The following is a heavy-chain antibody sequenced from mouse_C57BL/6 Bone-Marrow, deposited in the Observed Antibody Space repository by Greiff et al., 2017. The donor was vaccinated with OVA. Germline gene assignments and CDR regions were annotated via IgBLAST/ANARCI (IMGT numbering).Heavy chain of an antibody. V-gene: IGHV1-55*01. CDR1: GYTFTSYW. Sequence: QVQLKQPGAELVKPGASVKMSCKASGYTFTSYWITWVKQRPGQGLEWIGDIYPGSGSTNYNEKFKSKATLTVDTSSSTAYMQLSSLTSEDSAVYYCARSFYSNYAMDYWGQGTSVTVSS. CDR3: ARSFYSNYAMDY. CDR2: IYPGSGST. D-gene: IGHD2-12*01. J-gene: IGHJ4*01.